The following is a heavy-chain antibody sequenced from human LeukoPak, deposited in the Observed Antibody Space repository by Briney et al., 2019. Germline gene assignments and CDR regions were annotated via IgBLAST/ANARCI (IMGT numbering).Heavy chain of an antibody. CDR2: INTNTGNP. CDR3: ARDHHGDYSRGYAFDI. V-gene: IGHV7-4-1*02. J-gene: IGHJ3*02. Sequence: ASVKVSCKASGYTYTSYAMNWVRQAPGQGLEWMGWINTNTGNPTYAQGFTGRFVFSLDTSVSTAYLQISSLKAEDTAVYYCARDHHGDYSRGYAFDIWGQGTMVTVSS. CDR1: GYTYTSYA. D-gene: IGHD4-17*01.